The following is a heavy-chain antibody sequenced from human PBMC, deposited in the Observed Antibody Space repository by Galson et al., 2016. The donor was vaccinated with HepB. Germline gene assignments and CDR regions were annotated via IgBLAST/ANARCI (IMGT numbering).Heavy chain of an antibody. V-gene: IGHV4-39*01. Sequence: ETLSLTCTVSGGSISSSSYYWGWIRQPPGKGLEWLGSIYYSGSPSYNPSLKRRVTISVDTSKNQFSLKLSSVTAADTAVYYCARARPVYDILTGYYPNWFDPWGQGTLVTVSS. D-gene: IGHD3-9*01. CDR3: ARARPVYDILTGYYPNWFDP. CDR1: GGSISSSSYY. J-gene: IGHJ5*02. CDR2: IYYSGSP.